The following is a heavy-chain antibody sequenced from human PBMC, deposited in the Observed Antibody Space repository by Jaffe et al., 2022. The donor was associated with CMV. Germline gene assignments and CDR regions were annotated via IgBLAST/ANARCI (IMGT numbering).Heavy chain of an antibody. D-gene: IGHD2-21*02. CDR2: IYYSGST. CDR1: GGSISSSSYY. Sequence: QLQLQESGPGLVKPSETLSLTCTVSGGSISSSSYYWGWIRQPPGKGLEWIGSIYYSGSTYYNPSLKSRVTISVDTSKNQFSLKLSSVTAADTAVYYCARQVVVVTDYYYYGMDVWGQGTTVTVSS. J-gene: IGHJ6*02. V-gene: IGHV4-39*01. CDR3: ARQVVVVTDYYYYGMDV.